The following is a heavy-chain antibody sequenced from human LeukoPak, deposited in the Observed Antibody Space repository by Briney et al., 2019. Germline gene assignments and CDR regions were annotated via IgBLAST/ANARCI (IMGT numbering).Heavy chain of an antibody. CDR2: FDPENAEI. V-gene: IGHV1-24*01. D-gene: IGHD3-3*01. CDR3: ATRGSDFWSGFDF. CDR1: GNTLRELP. Sequence: ASVKVSCKLSGNTLRELPIQWVRKAGGKGLEWMAGFDPENAEIVYAQKFQGRVTMTEDTSTNTAYMELTSLTSDDTAVYYCATRGSDFWSGFDFWGQGTQVTVSS. J-gene: IGHJ4*02.